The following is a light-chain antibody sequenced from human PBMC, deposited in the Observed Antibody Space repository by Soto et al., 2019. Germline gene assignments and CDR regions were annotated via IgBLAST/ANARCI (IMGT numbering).Light chain of an antibody. CDR3: QQYFNTRK. J-gene: IGKJ1*01. V-gene: IGKV4-1*01. CDR1: QSVLYSSNNKNY. Sequence: DIVMTQAPDSLAVSLGERATINCKSSQSVLYSSNNKNYLAWYPQKPGQPPKMLIYCASTRESGVPDRFSCSGSGADFTLTISSLQAEDVAVYYCQQYFNTRKFGQGTKVEIK. CDR2: CAS.